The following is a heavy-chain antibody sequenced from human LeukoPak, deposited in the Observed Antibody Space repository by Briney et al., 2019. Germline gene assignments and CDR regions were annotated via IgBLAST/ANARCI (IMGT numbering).Heavy chain of an antibody. D-gene: IGHD3-22*01. Sequence: PGGSLRLSCAASGFTFSSNWMHWVRQAPGKGLVWVSRINEDGSTTNYADSVKGRSTIFRDNAKNTLYLQMNSLRAEDSAVYYCATDRERDPSVYYLVGGQGTLITVSS. CDR3: ATDRERDPSVYYLV. CDR2: INEDGSTT. J-gene: IGHJ4*02. CDR1: GFTFSSNW. V-gene: IGHV3-74*01.